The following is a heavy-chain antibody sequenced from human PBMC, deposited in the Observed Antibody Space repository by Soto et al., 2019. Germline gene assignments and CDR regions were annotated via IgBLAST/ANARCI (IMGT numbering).Heavy chain of an antibody. CDR3: AFSMTTVTTSGMDV. CDR2: ISAYNGNT. Sequence: GASVKVSCKASGYTFTSYGISWVRQAPGQGLEWMGWISAYNGNTNYAQKLQGRVTMTTDTSTSTAYMELRSLRSDDTAVYYCAFSMTTVTTSGMDVWGQGTTVTVSS. CDR1: GYTFTSYG. V-gene: IGHV1-18*01. D-gene: IGHD4-17*01. J-gene: IGHJ6*02.